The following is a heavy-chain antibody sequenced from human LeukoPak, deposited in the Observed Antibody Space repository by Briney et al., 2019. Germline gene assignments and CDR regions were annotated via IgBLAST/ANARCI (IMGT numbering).Heavy chain of an antibody. D-gene: IGHD3-10*01. Sequence: PGGSLRLSCAASGLTFSGYWMTWVRQAPGKGLEWVANIKQDGSEKYYVDSVKGRFTISRDNAKNSLYLQVNSLRAEDTAVYYCARVGHYIYGSGSGFDYWGQGTLVTVSS. CDR3: ARVGHYIYGSGSGFDY. CDR2: IKQDGSEK. CDR1: GLTFSGYW. J-gene: IGHJ4*02. V-gene: IGHV3-7*01.